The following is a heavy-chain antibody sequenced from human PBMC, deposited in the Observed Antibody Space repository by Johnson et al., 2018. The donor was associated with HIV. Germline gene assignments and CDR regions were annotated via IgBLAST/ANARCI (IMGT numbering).Heavy chain of an antibody. CDR2: ITWNGGST. J-gene: IGHJ3*02. V-gene: IGHV3-20*04. Sequence: VQLVESGGGVVRRGGSLRLSCAASGFTFDDYGMSWVRKAPGKGLEWVSGITWNGGSTGYADSVKGRFTISRDTSNNTVHLQMNSLRAEDTAVYYCAKAKTFCGGDCYSNAFDNWGQGTMVTVSS. CDR1: GFTFDDYG. D-gene: IGHD2-21*02. CDR3: AKAKTFCGGDCYSNAFDN.